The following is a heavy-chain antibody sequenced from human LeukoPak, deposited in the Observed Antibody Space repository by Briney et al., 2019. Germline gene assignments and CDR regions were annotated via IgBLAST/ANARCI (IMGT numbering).Heavy chain of an antibody. V-gene: IGHV3-21*01. J-gene: IGHJ4*02. CDR2: ISSSSSYI. Sequence: GGSLRLSCAASGFTFSSYSMNWVRQAPGKGLEWVSSISSSSSYIYYADSAKGRFTISRDNAKNSLYLQMNSLRAEDTAVYYCARDSSGYRFDYWGQGTLVTVSS. D-gene: IGHD3-22*01. CDR3: ARDSSGYRFDY. CDR1: GFTFSSYS.